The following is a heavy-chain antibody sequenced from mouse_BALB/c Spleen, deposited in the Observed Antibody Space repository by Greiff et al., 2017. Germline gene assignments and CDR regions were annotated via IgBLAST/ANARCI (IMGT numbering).Heavy chain of an antibody. CDR3: ARDRYDDGYAMDY. CDR1: GFSLTGYG. V-gene: IGHV2-6-7*01. D-gene: IGHD2-14*01. J-gene: IGHJ4*01. CDR2: IWGDGST. Sequence: VQRVESGPGLVAPSQSLSITCTVSGFSLTGYGVNWVRQPPGKGLEWLGMIWGDGSTDYNSALKSRLSISKDNSKSQVFLKMNSLQTDDTARYYCARDRYDDGYAMDYWGQGTSVTVSS.